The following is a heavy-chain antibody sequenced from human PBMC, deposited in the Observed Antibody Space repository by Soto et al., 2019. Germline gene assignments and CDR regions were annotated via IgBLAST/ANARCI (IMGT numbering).Heavy chain of an antibody. CDR1: GFTFSNYG. J-gene: IGHJ4*02. Sequence: PGGSLRLSCAASGFTFSNYGMHWVRQAPGKGLEWVAVVWDDGSKKYYGDSVKGRFTIARDNSKNTLYLQMDSLRDEETAVYYCARDVIAVVVLWGQGTLVTVSS. CDR2: VWDDGSKK. V-gene: IGHV3-33*01. D-gene: IGHD6-19*01. CDR3: ARDVIAVVVL.